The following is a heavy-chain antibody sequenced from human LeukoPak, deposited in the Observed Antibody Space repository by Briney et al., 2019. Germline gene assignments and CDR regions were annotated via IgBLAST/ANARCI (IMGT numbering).Heavy chain of an antibody. V-gene: IGHV4-34*01. Sequence: SETLSLTCAVYGGSFSGYYWSWIRQPPGKGLEWIGEINHSGSTNYNPSPKSRVTISVDTSKNQFSLKLSSVTAADTAVYYCARLVAAAGISWFDPWGQGTLVTVSS. D-gene: IGHD6-13*01. CDR2: INHSGST. CDR1: GGSFSGYY. CDR3: ARLVAAAGISWFDP. J-gene: IGHJ5*02.